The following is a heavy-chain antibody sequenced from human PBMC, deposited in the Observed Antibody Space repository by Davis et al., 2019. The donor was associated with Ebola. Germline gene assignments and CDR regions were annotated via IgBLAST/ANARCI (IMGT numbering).Heavy chain of an antibody. Sequence: PGGSLRLSCAASGFTFSDYYMSWIRQAPGKGLEWVSYISNGGSMIYDADSVKGRFAISRDNAKNSLSLQMNSLRVDDTAVYYCARVALGYSSGWHGDHWGQGVLVTVS. V-gene: IGHV3-11*01. CDR2: ISNGGSMI. D-gene: IGHD6-19*01. CDR3: ARVALGYSSGWHGDH. J-gene: IGHJ4*02. CDR1: GFTFSDYY.